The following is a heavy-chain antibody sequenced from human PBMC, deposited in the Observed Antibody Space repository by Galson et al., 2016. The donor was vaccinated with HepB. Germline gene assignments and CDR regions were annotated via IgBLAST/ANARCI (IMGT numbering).Heavy chain of an antibody. V-gene: IGHV3-23*01. D-gene: IGHD3-22*01. Sequence: SLRLSCAASGFTFSSYAMSWVRQAPGKGLEWVSVISGSGGNSYYADSVKGRFTISRDNSTNTLYVQMHSLRAEDTAVYYCAKDYYDSSGYRSYWYFDLWGRGTLVTVSS. CDR3: AKDYYDSSGYRSYWYFDL. CDR1: GFTFSSYA. CDR2: ISGSGGNS. J-gene: IGHJ2*01.